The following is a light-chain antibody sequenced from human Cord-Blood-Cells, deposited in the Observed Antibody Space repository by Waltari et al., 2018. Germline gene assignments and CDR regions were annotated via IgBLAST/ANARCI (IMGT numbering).Light chain of an antibody. CDR2: AAS. CDR3: QQSYSTPWT. V-gene: IGKV1-39*01. CDR1: WSISSY. J-gene: IGKJ1*01. Sequence: DIQMTQSPSSLSASVGDRVTITCRASWSISSYLNWYQQTPGKAPKLLIYAASSLQSGVPSRFSGSGSGTDCTLTISSLQPEDFATYYCQQSYSTPWTFGQGTKVEIK.